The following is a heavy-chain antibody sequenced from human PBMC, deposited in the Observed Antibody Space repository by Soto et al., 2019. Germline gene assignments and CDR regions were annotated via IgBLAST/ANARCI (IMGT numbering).Heavy chain of an antibody. CDR2: IYYSGST. V-gene: IGHV4-28*01. J-gene: IGHJ4*02. CDR3: ARLIKKGSGWKGPDY. D-gene: IGHD2-15*01. Sequence: SETLSLTCAVAGYSISSSNWWGGIRQPPGKGLEWIGYIYYSGSTYYNTSLKSRVTISVDTSKNQFSLRLNSVTAADTAVFYCARLIKKGSGWKGPDYWGQGTLVTVSS. CDR1: GYSISSSNW.